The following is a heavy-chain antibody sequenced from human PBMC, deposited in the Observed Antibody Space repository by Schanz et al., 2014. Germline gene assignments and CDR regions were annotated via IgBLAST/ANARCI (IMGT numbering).Heavy chain of an antibody. D-gene: IGHD5-12*01. J-gene: IGHJ3*01. V-gene: IGHV3-23*01. CDR2: IASGGSHT. CDR1: GITFSDYA. CDR3: ARDGGRDGYNLAFDV. Sequence: EVQLLESGGALEQPGGSLRLSCAASGITFSDYAMSWVRQAPGKGLEWVSTIASGGSHTFYADSVTGRFTISGDNSKNTLFLQMNSLRVEDTAVYFCARDGGRDGYNLAFDVWGQGTLVTVSS.